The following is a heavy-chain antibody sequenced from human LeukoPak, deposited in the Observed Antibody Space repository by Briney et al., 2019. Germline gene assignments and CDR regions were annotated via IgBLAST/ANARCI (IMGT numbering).Heavy chain of an antibody. J-gene: IGHJ4*02. D-gene: IGHD1-26*01. CDR1: GLTFTSQA. CDR3: AKEIVGATPFCPLDY. V-gene: IGHV3-23*01. CDR2: ISGSGGST. Sequence: GGSLRLFCAPSGLTFTSQAMSWVRQARGGGLEWVLSISGSGGSTYYADSVKGRFTISRDNSKNTLYLQMNSLRAEDTAVYYCAKEIVGATPFCPLDYWGQGTLVTVSS.